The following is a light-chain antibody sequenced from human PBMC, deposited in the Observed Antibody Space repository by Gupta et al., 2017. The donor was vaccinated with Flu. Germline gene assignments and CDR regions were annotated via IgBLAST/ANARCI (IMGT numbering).Light chain of an antibody. CDR1: QSVSSY. CDR2: DAS. V-gene: IGKV3-11*01. J-gene: IGKJ2*01. CDR3: QQRSNWPPYT. Sequence: EIVLTQSPATMSLSPGERATLSCRASQSVSSYLAWYQQKPGKAPMLLIYDASNRATGIPARFSGSGSGTDFTLTISSLEPEDFAVYYCQQRSNWPPYTFGQGTKLEIK.